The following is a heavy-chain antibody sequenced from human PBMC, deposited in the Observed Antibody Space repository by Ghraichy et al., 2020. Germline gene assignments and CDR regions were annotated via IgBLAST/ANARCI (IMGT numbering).Heavy chain of an antibody. D-gene: IGHD2-15*01. V-gene: IGHV3-23*01. CDR2: INNRGDST. J-gene: IGHJ4*02. Sequence: SCAVSGITFSSYAMSWVRQAPGKGLEWVSAINNRGDSTYYADSVKGRFTISRDNSKNTLFVQMNSLRAEDTAVYYCAKRQYCSGGSCYSRALDYWGQGTLVTVSS. CDR1: GITFSSYA. CDR3: AKRQYCSGGSCYSRALDY.